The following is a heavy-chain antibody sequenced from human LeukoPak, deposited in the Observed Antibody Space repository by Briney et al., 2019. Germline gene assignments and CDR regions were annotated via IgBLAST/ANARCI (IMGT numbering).Heavy chain of an antibody. CDR1: GGTFSSYA. CDR3: ARDGYDSSGYYSGYYYYYMDV. CDR2: IIPIFGTA. V-gene: IGHV1-69*05. D-gene: IGHD3-22*01. Sequence: AASVKVSCKASGGTFSSYAISWVRQAPGQGLEWMGRIIPIFGTANYAQKFQGRVTITTEESTSTAYMELSSLRSEDTAVYYCARDGYDSSGYYSGYYYYYMDVWGKGTTVTVSS. J-gene: IGHJ6*03.